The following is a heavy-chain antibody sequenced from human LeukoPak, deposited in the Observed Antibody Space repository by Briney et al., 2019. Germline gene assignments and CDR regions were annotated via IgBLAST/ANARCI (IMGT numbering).Heavy chain of an antibody. CDR2: IKQDGSET. Sequence: PGGSLRLSCAASGFTFSYYWMSWVRQAPGKGLEWVANIKQDGSETYYVASVKGRFTIYRDNAKNSLFLNMNSLRAEDTAVYYCAKLGSAAGLIGYWGQGTLVTVSS. J-gene: IGHJ4*02. D-gene: IGHD6-13*01. CDR1: GFTFSYYW. V-gene: IGHV3-7*03. CDR3: AKLGSAAGLIGY.